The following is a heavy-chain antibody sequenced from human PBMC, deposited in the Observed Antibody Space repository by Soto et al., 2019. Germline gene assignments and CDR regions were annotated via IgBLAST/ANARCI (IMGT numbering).Heavy chain of an antibody. Sequence: QVQLVQSGAEVKKPGASVKVSCKASGYTFTSYAMHWVRQAPGQRLEWMGWINAGNGNTKYSQKFQGRVTITRDTSASTSYMELSSLRSEDTAVYYCARGLAPYYFDYWGQGTLVTVSS. V-gene: IGHV1-3*01. J-gene: IGHJ4*02. CDR2: INAGNGNT. CDR1: GYTFTSYA. CDR3: ARGLAPYYFDY. D-gene: IGHD6-19*01.